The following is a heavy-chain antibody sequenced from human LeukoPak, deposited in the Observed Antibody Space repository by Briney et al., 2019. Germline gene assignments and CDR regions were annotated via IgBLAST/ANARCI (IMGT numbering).Heavy chain of an antibody. CDR2: IDWDADT. CDR3: TRTYSGSYPVHY. V-gene: IGHV2-70*13. J-gene: IGHJ4*02. CDR1: GFSLSTSGMC. Sequence: ESGPALVKPTQTLTLTCTFSGFSLSTSGMCVSWIRQPPGKALEWLALIDWDADTYYSTSLKTRLTISKDTFKNQVVLTMTNMDPVDTATYYCTRTYSGSYPVHYWGQGTLVTVSS. D-gene: IGHD1-26*01.